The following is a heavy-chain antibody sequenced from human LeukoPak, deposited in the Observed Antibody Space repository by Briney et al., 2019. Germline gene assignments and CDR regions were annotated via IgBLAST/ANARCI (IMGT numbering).Heavy chain of an antibody. V-gene: IGHV3-23*01. J-gene: IGHJ4*02. CDR2: ISGSGGST. Sequence: GGSLRLSCAASGFTFSSYGMSWVRQAPGKGLEWVSAISGSGGSTYYADSVKGRFTISRDNSKNTLYLQMNSLRAEDTAVHYCAKGKQWLVHGSGFDYWGQGTLVTVSS. CDR1: GFTFSSYG. CDR3: AKGKQWLVHGSGFDY. D-gene: IGHD6-19*01.